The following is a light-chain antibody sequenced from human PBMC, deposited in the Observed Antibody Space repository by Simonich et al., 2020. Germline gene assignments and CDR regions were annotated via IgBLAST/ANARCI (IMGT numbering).Light chain of an antibody. CDR3: QQYNSYSQT. V-gene: IGKV1-5*03. Sequence: DIQMTQSPSTLSASVGDRVTIPCRASQRISSWLAWYQQKPWKAPKLLIYKASSLERGVPSRFSGSGSGTEFTLTISSLQPDDFATYYCQQYNSYSQTFGQGTKVEIK. J-gene: IGKJ1*01. CDR1: QRISSW. CDR2: KAS.